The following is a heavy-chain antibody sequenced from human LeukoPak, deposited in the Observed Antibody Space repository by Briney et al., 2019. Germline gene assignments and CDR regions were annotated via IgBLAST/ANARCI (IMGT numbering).Heavy chain of an antibody. V-gene: IGHV4-38-2*02. D-gene: IGHD1-26*01. CDR3: ARDLIVGAPNAMDV. J-gene: IGHJ6*04. Sequence: PGGSLRLSCAASGFTLSSYAMSWVRQAPGKGLEWIGNIFYSGSTYYSPSVKSRVTISVDTSKNQFSLKLNSVTAADTAVYYCARDLIVGAPNAMDVWGKGTTVTVSS. CDR2: IFYSGST. CDR1: GFTLSSYA.